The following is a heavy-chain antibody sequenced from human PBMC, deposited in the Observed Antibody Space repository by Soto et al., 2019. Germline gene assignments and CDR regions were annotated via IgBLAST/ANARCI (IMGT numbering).Heavy chain of an antibody. J-gene: IGHJ3*02. D-gene: IGHD3-3*01. CDR1: GFTFSSYW. V-gene: IGHV3-7*05. Sequence: TGGSLRLSCAASGFTFSSYWMSWVRQAPGRGLEWVANIKQGGSEKYYVDSVKGRFTISRDNAKNSLYLQMNSLRAEDTAVYYCARDRYFWTYDAFDIWGQGTMVTVSS. CDR3: ARDRYFWTYDAFDI. CDR2: IKQGGSEK.